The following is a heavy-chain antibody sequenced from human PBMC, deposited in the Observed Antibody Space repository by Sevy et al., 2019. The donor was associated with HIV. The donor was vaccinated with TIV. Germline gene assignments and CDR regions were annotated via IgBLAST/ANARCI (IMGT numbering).Heavy chain of an antibody. CDR2: INHDGSET. CDR3: ARPPTGLQSFKYLLSTYFDS. CDR1: GFDFNNHW. Sequence: GGSLRLSCAASGFDFNNHWMSWVRQAPQKGPEWVVNINHDGSETYYEDSLEGRLTISRNNAKNSVSLQINNLGVEDTAVYYCARPPTGLQSFKYLLSTYFDSWGQGTLVTVSS. D-gene: IGHD3-10*01. V-gene: IGHV3-7*01. J-gene: IGHJ4*02.